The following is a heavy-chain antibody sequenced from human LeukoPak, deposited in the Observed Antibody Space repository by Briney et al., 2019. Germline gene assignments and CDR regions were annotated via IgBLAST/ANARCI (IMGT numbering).Heavy chain of an antibody. CDR3: ARGGALQWLSYYYYYMDV. Sequence: SQTLSLTCAISGDSVSSNSAAWNWIRQSPSRGLEWLGRTYYRSKWYNDYAVSVKSRITINPDTSKNQFSLQLNSVTPEDTAVYYCARGGALQWLSYYYYYMDVWGKGTTVTVSS. V-gene: IGHV6-1*01. D-gene: IGHD6-19*01. CDR2: TYYRSKWYN. J-gene: IGHJ6*03. CDR1: GDSVSSNSAA.